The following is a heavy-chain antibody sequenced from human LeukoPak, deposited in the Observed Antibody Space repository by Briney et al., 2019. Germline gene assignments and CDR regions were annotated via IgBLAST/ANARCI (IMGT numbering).Heavy chain of an antibody. V-gene: IGHV3-49*04. CDR3: SRADYYGSGSPISLDV. D-gene: IGHD3-10*01. J-gene: IGHJ6*04. CDR1: GITFSDYY. Sequence: PGRSLRLSCAASGITFSDYYMSWVRQAPGKGLGWVGFIRSKAYGVTTEHAASVKGRFTISRDDSKSIAYLPMNSLKTEDTAVYYCSRADYYGSGSPISLDVWGKGTTVTVSS. CDR2: IRSKAYGVTT.